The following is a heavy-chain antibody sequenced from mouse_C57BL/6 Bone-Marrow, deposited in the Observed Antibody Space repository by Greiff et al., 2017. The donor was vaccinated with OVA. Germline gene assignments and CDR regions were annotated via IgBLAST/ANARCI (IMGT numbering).Heavy chain of an antibody. V-gene: IGHV1-80*01. CDR1: GYAFSSYW. CDR3: AITTVVGDYFDY. Sequence: QVQLQQSGAELVKPGASVKISCKASGYAFSSYWMNWVKQRPGKGLEWIGQIYPGDGDTNYNGKFKGKATLTADKSSSTAYMQLSSLTSEDSAVYFCAITTVVGDYFDYWGQGTTLTVSS. D-gene: IGHD1-1*01. CDR2: IYPGDGDT. J-gene: IGHJ2*01.